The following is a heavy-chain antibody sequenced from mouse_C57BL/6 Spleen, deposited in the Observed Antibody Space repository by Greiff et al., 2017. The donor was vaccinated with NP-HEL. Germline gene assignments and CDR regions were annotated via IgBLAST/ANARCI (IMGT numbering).Heavy chain of an antibody. CDR2: IYPGSGST. D-gene: IGHD1-1*01. CDR1: GYTFTSYW. Sequence: VQLQQPGAELVKPGASVKMSCKASGYTFTSYWITWVKQRPGQGLEWIGDIYPGSGSTNYNEKFKSKATLTVDTSSSTAYMQLSSLTSEDSAVYYCAREGDGSSYVGAMDYWGQGTSVTVSS. J-gene: IGHJ4*01. V-gene: IGHV1-55*01. CDR3: AREGDGSSYVGAMDY.